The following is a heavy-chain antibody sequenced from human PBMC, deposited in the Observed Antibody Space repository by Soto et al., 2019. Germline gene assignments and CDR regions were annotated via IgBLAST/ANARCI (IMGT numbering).Heavy chain of an antibody. V-gene: IGHV1-18*01. Sequence: APLKVSRKAAGYSLTSYARHWLRLTPEQGLEWMGWISAYNGNTKYAQKLQGRVTMTRDTSTSTAYMELRSLRSDDTAVYYCARDRDIVVVPAAMDVWGQGTTVTVSS. J-gene: IGHJ6*02. CDR3: ARDRDIVVVPAAMDV. D-gene: IGHD2-2*01. CDR1: GYSLTSYA. CDR2: ISAYNGNT.